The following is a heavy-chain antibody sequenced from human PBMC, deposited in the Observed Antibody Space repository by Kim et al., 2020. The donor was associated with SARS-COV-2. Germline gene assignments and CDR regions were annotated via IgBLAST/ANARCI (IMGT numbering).Heavy chain of an antibody. J-gene: IGHJ4*02. D-gene: IGHD2-2*01. CDR3: SRQTVSCHDY. CDR2: IRKKAENHAT. CDR1: GFTFSDSH. V-gene: IGHV3-73*01. Sequence: GGSLRLSCAASGFTFSDSHIHWVRQSSGKGLEWLGHIRKKAENHATAYSPSVKGRFTISRDDSQNTAYLQMNSLKTEDTAVYYCSRQTVSCHDYWGQGILVSVPS.